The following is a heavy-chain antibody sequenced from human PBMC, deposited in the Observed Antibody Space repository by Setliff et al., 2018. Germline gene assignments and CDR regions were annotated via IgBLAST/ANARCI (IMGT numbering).Heavy chain of an antibody. CDR3: ARSINGYQQRYDF. V-gene: IGHV3-48*03. CDR1: GFFFRSYE. CDR2: INSGGTKI. Sequence: GGSLRLSCAASGFFFRSYEMNWVRQTPGKGLEWVSYINSGGTKIYYADSVEGRFTIARDNGKNSLFLQMNSVRAEDTAVYYCARSINGYQQRYDFWGQGALVTVSS. J-gene: IGHJ4*02. D-gene: IGHD3-16*01.